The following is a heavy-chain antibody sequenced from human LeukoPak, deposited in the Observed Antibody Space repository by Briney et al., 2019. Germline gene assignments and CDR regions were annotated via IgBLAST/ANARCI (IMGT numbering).Heavy chain of an antibody. Sequence: SETLSLTCAVYGGSFSGYYWSWIRQPPGKGLEWIGEINHSGSTNYNPSLKSRVTISVDTSKNQFSLKLSSVTAADTAVYYCARGRAYYYGSGIPADYFDYWGQGTLVTVSS. D-gene: IGHD3-10*01. CDR3: ARGRAYYYGSGIPADYFDY. CDR1: GGSFSGYY. V-gene: IGHV4-34*01. J-gene: IGHJ4*02. CDR2: INHSGST.